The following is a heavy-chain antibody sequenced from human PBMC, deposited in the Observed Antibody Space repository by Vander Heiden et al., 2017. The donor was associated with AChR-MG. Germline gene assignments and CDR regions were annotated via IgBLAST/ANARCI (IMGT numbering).Heavy chain of an antibody. D-gene: IGHD3-3*01. V-gene: IGHV4-34*01. CDR2: INHSGST. CDR3: ARGVYYDFWSGYYKIDY. J-gene: IGHJ4*02. Sequence: QVQLQQWGAGLLKPSETLSLTCAVYGGSFSGYYWSWIRQPPGKGLEWNGEINHSGSTNYNPSLKSRVTISVDTSKNQFSLKLSSVTAADTAVYYCARGVYYDFWSGYYKIDYWGQGTLVTVSS. CDR1: GGSFSGYY.